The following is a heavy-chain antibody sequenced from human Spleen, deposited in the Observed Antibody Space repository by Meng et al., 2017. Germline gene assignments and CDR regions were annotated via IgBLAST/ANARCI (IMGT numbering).Heavy chain of an antibody. CDR2: INAGNGNT. V-gene: IGHV1/OR15-3*01. Sequence: QVQLVESGAEVKNPGASVKVSCKPSGYTFTAYWLHWVRQAPGQRLEWMGWINAGNGNTKYSQKFQGRVTIAADESTSTAYMELRSLSSEDTAMYYCARTQTVQLWAFDLWGQGTLVTVSS. D-gene: IGHD5-18*01. J-gene: IGHJ4*02. CDR3: ARTQTVQLWAFDL. CDR1: GYTFTAYW.